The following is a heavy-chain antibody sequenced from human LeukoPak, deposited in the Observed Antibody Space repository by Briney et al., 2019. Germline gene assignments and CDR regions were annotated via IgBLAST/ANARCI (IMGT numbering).Heavy chain of an antibody. J-gene: IGHJ6*03. V-gene: IGHV4-39*07. CDR1: GGSISSSSYY. CDR3: ARGGGLGYYYYYMDV. Sequence: SETLSLTCTVSGGSISSSSYYWGWIRQPPGKGLEWIGSIYYSGTTYYKPSLKSRVTMSVDTSKNQFSLKLSSVTAADTAVYYCARGGGLGYYYYYMDVWGKGTTVTISS. CDR2: IYYSGTT. D-gene: IGHD7-27*01.